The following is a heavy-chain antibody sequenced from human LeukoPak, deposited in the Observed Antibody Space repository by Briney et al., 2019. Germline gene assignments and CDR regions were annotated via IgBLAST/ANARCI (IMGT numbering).Heavy chain of an antibody. CDR3: ATTKRSSGSYLTNPFDY. Sequence: PGGSLRLSCAASGFTFSSYSMNWARQAPGKGLEWVSSISSSSSYIYYADSVKGRFTISRDNAKNSLYLQMNSLRAEDTAVYYCATTKRSSGSYLTNPFDYWGQGTLVTVSS. CDR2: ISSSSSYI. D-gene: IGHD1-26*01. J-gene: IGHJ4*02. CDR1: GFTFSSYS. V-gene: IGHV3-21*01.